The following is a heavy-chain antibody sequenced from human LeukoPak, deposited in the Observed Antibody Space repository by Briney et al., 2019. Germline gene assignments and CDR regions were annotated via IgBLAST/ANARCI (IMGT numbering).Heavy chain of an antibody. CDR2: ISWNSGSI. D-gene: IGHD6-19*01. CDR1: GFTFDDYA. J-gene: IGHJ4*02. Sequence: GGSLRLSCAASGFTFDDYAMHWVRQAPGKGLEWVSGISWNSGSIGYADSVKGRFTISRDNAKNSLYLQMNSLRAEDTAVYYCAKVPGLALPLSDYWGQGTLVTVSS. CDR3: AKVPGLALPLSDY. V-gene: IGHV3-9*01.